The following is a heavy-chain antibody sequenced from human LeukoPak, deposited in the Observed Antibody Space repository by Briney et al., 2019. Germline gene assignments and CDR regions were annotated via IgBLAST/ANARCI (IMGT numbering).Heavy chain of an antibody. CDR2: INPNTGDL. Sequence: ASVKVSCKASGYTFTGYYMHWVRQAPGQGLEWMGWINPNTGDLNYAQNFQGRVTMTRDTSISTSYMELNGLKSDDTALYYCARDGRIVGATMVAFDIWGQGTMVTVSS. CDR1: GYTFTGYY. V-gene: IGHV1-2*02. J-gene: IGHJ3*02. CDR3: ARDGRIVGATMVAFDI. D-gene: IGHD1-26*01.